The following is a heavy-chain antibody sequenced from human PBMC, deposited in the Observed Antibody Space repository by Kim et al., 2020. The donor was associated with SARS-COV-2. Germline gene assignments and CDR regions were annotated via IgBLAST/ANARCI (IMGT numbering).Heavy chain of an antibody. V-gene: IGHV3-48*02. J-gene: IGHJ4*02. CDR2: SDI. CDR3: AGGGDL. D-gene: IGHD3-3*01. Sequence: SDISYADSVTGRVTISRDNAKTTLYLQMNSLRDEDTALYYCAGGGDLWGEGTLVTVSS.